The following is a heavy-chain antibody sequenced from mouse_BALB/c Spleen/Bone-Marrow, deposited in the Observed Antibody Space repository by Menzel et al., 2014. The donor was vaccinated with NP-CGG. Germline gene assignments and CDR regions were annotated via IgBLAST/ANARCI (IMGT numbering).Heavy chain of an antibody. CDR3: ARNWDVGFAY. CDR2: INPDSSTI. V-gene: IGHV4-1*02. J-gene: IGHJ3*01. CDR1: GFDFSRYW. Sequence: EVQLQESGGGLVQPGGSLKLSCAASGFDFSRYWMSWVRQAPGKGLEWIGEINPDSSTINYTPSLKDKFIISRDNAKNMLYLQMSKVRSEDTALYYCARNWDVGFAYWGQGTLVTVSA. D-gene: IGHD4-1*01.